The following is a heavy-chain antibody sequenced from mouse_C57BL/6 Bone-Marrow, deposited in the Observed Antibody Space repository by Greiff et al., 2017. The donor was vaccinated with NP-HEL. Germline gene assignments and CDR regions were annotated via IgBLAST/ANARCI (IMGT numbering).Heavy chain of an antibody. Sequence: VQLKQSGPELVKPGASVKISCKASGYTFTDYYINWVKQRPGQGLEWIGWIYPGSGNTKYNEKFKGKATLTVDTSSSTAYMQLSSLTSEDSAVDFCAAITTVVAPYWYFDVWGTGTTVTVSS. CDR2: IYPGSGNT. D-gene: IGHD1-1*01. CDR3: AAITTVVAPYWYFDV. CDR1: GYTFTDYY. J-gene: IGHJ1*03. V-gene: IGHV1-84*01.